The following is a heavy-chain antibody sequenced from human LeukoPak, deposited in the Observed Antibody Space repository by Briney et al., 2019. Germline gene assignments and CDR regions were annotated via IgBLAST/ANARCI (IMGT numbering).Heavy chain of an antibody. CDR3: ANSKDSGIAVAGASVDY. J-gene: IGHJ4*02. V-gene: IGHV3-43*02. Sequence: GGSLRLSCAASGFTFDDYAMHWVRQAPGKGLEWVSLISGDGGSTYYADSVMGRFTISRDNSKNSLYLQMNSLRTEDTALYYCANSKDSGIAVAGASVDYWGQGTLVTVSS. CDR2: ISGDGGST. D-gene: IGHD6-19*01. CDR1: GFTFDDYA.